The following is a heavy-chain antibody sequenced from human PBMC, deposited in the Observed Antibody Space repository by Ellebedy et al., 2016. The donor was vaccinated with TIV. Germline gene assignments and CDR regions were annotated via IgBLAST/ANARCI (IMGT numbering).Heavy chain of an antibody. J-gene: IGHJ4*02. Sequence: PGGSLRLSCAASGFTFNNYAMHWLRQAPGKGLEWVAVISYDGSSQYYADSVRGRATIHRDNFKNTLYLDMNSLRPDDTAVYFCAKRRTIFGVVQRYYFDYWGQGTLVSVAS. CDR2: ISYDGSSQ. CDR1: GFTFNNYA. V-gene: IGHV3-30*18. D-gene: IGHD3-3*01. CDR3: AKRRTIFGVVQRYYFDY.